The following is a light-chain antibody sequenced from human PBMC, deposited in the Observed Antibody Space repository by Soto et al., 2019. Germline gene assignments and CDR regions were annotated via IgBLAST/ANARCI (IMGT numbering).Light chain of an antibody. CDR3: SSYTSSSAPYV. CDR1: SSDVGGYNY. J-gene: IGLJ1*01. Sequence: QPVLAQPASGSGSHGQSSSISCTGTSSDVGGYNYVSWYQQEPGKAPKVMIYDVSNRPSGVSNRFSGSKSGNTASLTISGLQAEDEADYYCSSYTSSSAPYVFGTGTKVTVL. V-gene: IGLV2-14*01. CDR2: DVS.